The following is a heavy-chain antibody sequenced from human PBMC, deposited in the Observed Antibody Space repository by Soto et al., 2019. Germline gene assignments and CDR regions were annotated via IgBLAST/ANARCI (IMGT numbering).Heavy chain of an antibody. D-gene: IGHD6-19*01. J-gene: IGHJ4*02. V-gene: IGHV3-72*01. CDR2: IKNKANSYTT. CDR3: TGVWLGISRSSAY. CDR1: GFTFSDYY. Sequence: EVQLVESGGGLVQPEGSLRLSCAASGFTFSDYYMDWVRQAPGKGLEWVGRIKNKANSYTTEYSAPVKGRVIISRDDSKSSVFLQMNRLRPCITAVYYCTGVWLGISRSSAYWGQGILVTVPS.